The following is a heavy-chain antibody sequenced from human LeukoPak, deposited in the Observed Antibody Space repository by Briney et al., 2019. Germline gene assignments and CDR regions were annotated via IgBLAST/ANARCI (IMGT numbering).Heavy chain of an antibody. Sequence: ASVKVSCKASGGTFSSYAISWVRQAPGQGLEWMGRIIPILGIANYAQKFQGRVTITADKSTSTAYMELSSLRSEDTAVYYCARGSSVTAMGPFDYWGQGTLVTVSS. CDR2: IIPILGIA. D-gene: IGHD5-18*01. J-gene: IGHJ4*02. CDR1: GGTFSSYA. V-gene: IGHV1-69*04. CDR3: ARGSSVTAMGPFDY.